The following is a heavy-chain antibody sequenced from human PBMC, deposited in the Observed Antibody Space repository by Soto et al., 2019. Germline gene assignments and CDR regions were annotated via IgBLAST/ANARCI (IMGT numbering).Heavy chain of an antibody. J-gene: IGHJ4*02. Sequence: QLQLQESGSGLVKPSQTLSLTCAVSGGSISSGGYSWSWIRQPPGKGLEWIGYIYHSGSTYYNPYLKSRVTISVARSKNQFSLRLSAVTDADTAVYYCAGGIAARPLGYWGQGTLVTVSS. CDR2: IYHSGST. D-gene: IGHD6-6*01. CDR3: AGGIAARPLGY. CDR1: GGSISSGGYS. V-gene: IGHV4-30-2*01.